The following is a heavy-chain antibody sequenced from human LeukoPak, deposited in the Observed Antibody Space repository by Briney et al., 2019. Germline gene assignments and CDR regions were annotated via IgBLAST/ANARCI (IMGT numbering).Heavy chain of an antibody. Sequence: NPGGSLTLSCAASGFTFSSYSMNWVRQAPGKGLEWVSSISSSSSYIYYADSVKGRFTIYRDNAKNSLYLQMNSVRAEDTAVYYCARSEGYCSGGSCYVDAFDIWGQGTMVTVSS. CDR3: ARSEGYCSGGSCYVDAFDI. J-gene: IGHJ3*02. V-gene: IGHV3-21*01. D-gene: IGHD2-15*01. CDR2: ISSSSSYI. CDR1: GFTFSSYS.